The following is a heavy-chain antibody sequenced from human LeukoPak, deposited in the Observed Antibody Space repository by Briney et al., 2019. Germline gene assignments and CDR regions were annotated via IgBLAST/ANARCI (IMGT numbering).Heavy chain of an antibody. CDR2: IYYSGST. V-gene: IGHV4-39*07. CDR3: ARETCSSTSCLIYYDYMDV. J-gene: IGHJ6*03. CDR1: GGSISSSSYY. Sequence: SETLSLTCTVSGGSISSSSYYWGWIRQPPGKGLEWIGSIYYSGSTYYNPSLKSRVTISVDTSKNQFSLKLSSVTAADTAVYYCARETCSSTSCLIYYDYMDVWGKGTTVTVSS. D-gene: IGHD2-2*01.